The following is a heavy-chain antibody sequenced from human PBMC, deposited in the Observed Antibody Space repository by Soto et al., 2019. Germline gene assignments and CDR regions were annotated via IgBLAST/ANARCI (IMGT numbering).Heavy chain of an antibody. V-gene: IGHV1-3*01. D-gene: IGHD5-12*01. Sequence: GASVKVSCKASGYTFTSYAMHWVRQAPGQRLEWMGWINAGNGNTKYSQKFQGRVTITRDTSASTAYMELSSLRSEDTAVYYCARDWDVGYSRYDFNWFQPWGEG. CDR1: GYTFTSYA. J-gene: IGHJ5*02. CDR3: ARDWDVGYSRYDFNWFQP. CDR2: INAGNGNT.